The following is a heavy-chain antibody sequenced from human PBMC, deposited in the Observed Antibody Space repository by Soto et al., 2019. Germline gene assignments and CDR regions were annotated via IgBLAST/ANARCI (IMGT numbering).Heavy chain of an antibody. CDR3: AIGPCSGGSGYPGNWFDP. CDR2: IYYSGST. Sequence: QVQLQESGPGLVKPSETLSLTCTVSGGSVSSGSYYWSWIRQPPGKGLEWIGYIYYSGSTNYNPSLKSRVTISVDSSKNQCPLELRSGTSADTAGYYCAIGPCSGGSGYPGNWFDPLGQGTLVTVSS. CDR1: GGSVSSGSYY. V-gene: IGHV4-61*01. D-gene: IGHD2-15*01. J-gene: IGHJ5*02.